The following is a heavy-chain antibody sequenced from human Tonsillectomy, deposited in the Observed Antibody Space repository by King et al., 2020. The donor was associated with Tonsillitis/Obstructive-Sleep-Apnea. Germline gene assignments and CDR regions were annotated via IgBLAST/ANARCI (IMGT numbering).Heavy chain of an antibody. CDR2: MSDSGGAT. D-gene: IGHD2/OR15-2a*01. V-gene: IGHV3-23*04. Sequence: DVQPVESGGGLVQPGGSLRLSCAASGFIFSSYAMSWVRQAPGKGLEWVSAMSDSGGATYYADSVKGRFTMSRDNSKNTLYLEMNSLRAEDTAVYYCAKRLSMRHDAFDIWGQGTRVTVSS. CDR3: AKRLSMRHDAFDI. CDR1: GFIFSSYA. J-gene: IGHJ3*02.